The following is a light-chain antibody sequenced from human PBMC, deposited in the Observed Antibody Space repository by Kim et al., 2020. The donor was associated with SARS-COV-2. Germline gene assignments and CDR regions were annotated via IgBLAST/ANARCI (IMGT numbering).Light chain of an antibody. CDR1: QSVSSN. CDR3: QQYNNWPPWT. J-gene: IGKJ1*01. V-gene: IGKV3-15*01. Sequence: CPGERATLSGRASQSVSSNLAWYQQKPGQAPRLLIYGAATRATGIPARFSGSGSGTEFTLTISSLQSEDFAVYYCQQYNNWPPWTFGQGTKVDIK. CDR2: GAA.